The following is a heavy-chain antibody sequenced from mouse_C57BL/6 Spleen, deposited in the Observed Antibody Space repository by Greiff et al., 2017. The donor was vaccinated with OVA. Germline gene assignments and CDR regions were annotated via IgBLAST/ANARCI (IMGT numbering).Heavy chain of an antibody. D-gene: IGHD1-1*01. Sequence: VQLQQSGAELVRPGASVTLSCKASGYTFTDYEMHWVKQTHVHGLEWIGAIDPETGGTAYNQKFKGKAILTADKSSSTAYMELRSLTSEDSAVYYCTREEITTVFDYWGQGTTLTVSS. V-gene: IGHV1-15*01. CDR2: IDPETGGT. J-gene: IGHJ2*01. CDR1: GYTFTDYE. CDR3: TREEITTVFDY.